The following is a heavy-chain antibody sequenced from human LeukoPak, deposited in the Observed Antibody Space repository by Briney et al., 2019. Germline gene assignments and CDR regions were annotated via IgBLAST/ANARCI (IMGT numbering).Heavy chain of an antibody. CDR3: AKASYDILTAVIDY. CDR1: GFTFDDYA. J-gene: IGHJ4*02. Sequence: GRSLRLSCAASGFTFDDYAMHWVRQAPGKGLEWVSGISWNSGSIGCADSVKGRFTISRDNAKNSLYLQMNSLRAEDTALYYCAKASYDILTAVIDYWGQGTLVTVSS. CDR2: ISWNSGSI. D-gene: IGHD3-9*01. V-gene: IGHV3-9*01.